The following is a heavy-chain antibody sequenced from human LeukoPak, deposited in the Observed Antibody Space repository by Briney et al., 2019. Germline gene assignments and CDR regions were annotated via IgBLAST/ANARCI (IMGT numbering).Heavy chain of an antibody. Sequence: PSETLSLTCAVYGGSFSGYYWSWIRQPPGKGLEWIGYIYYSGSTNYNPSLKSRVTISVDTSKNQFSLKLSSVTAADTAVYYCARDTSRRNAGYYMDVWGKGTTVTISS. J-gene: IGHJ6*03. CDR2: IYYSGST. CDR3: ARDTSRRNAGYYMDV. CDR1: GGSFSGYY. D-gene: IGHD2-2*01. V-gene: IGHV4-59*01.